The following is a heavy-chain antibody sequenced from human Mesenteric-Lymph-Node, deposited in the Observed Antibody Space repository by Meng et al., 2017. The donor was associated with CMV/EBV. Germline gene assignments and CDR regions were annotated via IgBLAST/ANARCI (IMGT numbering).Heavy chain of an antibody. J-gene: IGHJ4*02. Sequence: QVQLHQWGAGLFKPSETLSGTCAVYGGSFSGYYWNWIRQSPEKGLEWIGEINHSGSTTYNPSFTSRIIISVDTSTNQISLNMSSVTAADTAVYYCARGSSYDILTGYFDYWGQGALVTVSS. CDR2: INHSGST. CDR3: ARGSSYDILTGYFDY. CDR1: GGSFSGYY. V-gene: IGHV4-34*01. D-gene: IGHD3-9*01.